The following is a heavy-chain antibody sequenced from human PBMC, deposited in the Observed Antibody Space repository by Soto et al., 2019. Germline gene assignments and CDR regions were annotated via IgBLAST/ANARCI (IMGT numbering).Heavy chain of an antibody. V-gene: IGHV3-23*01. D-gene: IGHD3-10*01. CDR1: GFIFSNFA. CDR2: IRQSGDRA. CDR3: VTAVRTRLDN. Sequence: GGSLRLSCAASGFIFSNFAMYWVRRAPGKGLEWVSSIRQSGDRASYADSARGRFTISRDNSKNTLYLQMNGLRLDDTAVYYCVTAVRTRLDNWGLGTLVTVSS. J-gene: IGHJ4*02.